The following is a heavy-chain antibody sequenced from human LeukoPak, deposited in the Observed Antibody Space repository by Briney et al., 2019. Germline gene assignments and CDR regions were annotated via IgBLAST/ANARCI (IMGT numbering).Heavy chain of an antibody. CDR1: GGSISSGGYS. CDR2: IYHSGST. Sequence: PSEALSLTCTVSGGSISSGGYSWSWIRQPPGEGLEWIGYIYHSGSTYYNPSLKSRVTISVDRSKNQFSLKLSSVTAADTAVYYCARVGILTGNFDYWGQGTLVTVSS. J-gene: IGHJ4*02. D-gene: IGHD3-9*01. V-gene: IGHV4-30-2*01. CDR3: ARVGILTGNFDY.